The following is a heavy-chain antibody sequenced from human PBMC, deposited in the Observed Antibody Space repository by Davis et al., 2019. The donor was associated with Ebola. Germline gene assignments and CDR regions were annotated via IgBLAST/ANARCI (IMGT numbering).Heavy chain of an antibody. CDR1: GGSFSGYY. CDR2: IYYSGST. V-gene: IGHV4-59*01. D-gene: IGHD3-3*01. CDR3: ARLYYDFWFDP. J-gene: IGHJ5*02. Sequence: SETLSLTCAVYGGSFSGYYRRWIRQHPGKGLEWIGYIYYSGSTNYNPSLKSRVTISVDTSKNQFSLKLSSVTAAATAVYYCARLYYDFWFDPWGQGTLVTVSS.